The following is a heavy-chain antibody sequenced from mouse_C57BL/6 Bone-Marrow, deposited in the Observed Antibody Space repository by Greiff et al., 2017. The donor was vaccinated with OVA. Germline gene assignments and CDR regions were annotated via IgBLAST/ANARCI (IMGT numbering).Heavy chain of an antibody. CDR3: ARGIYYYGSSFAMDY. CDR2: ISYSGST. CDR1: GYSITSDY. Sequence: VQLKESGPGLAKPSQTLSLTCSVTGYSITSDYWNWIRKFPGNKLEYMGYISYSGSTYSNPSLKSRISITRDTSKNQYYLQLNSVTTEDTATYYCARGIYYYGSSFAMDYWGQGTSVTVSS. J-gene: IGHJ4*01. D-gene: IGHD1-1*01. V-gene: IGHV3-8*01.